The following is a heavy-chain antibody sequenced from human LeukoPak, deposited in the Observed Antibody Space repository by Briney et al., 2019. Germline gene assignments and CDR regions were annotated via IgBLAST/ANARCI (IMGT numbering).Heavy chain of an antibody. CDR2: ISSSSSYM. D-gene: IGHD3-3*01. V-gene: IGHV3-21*01. J-gene: IGHJ6*02. CDR1: GFTVSSNY. Sequence: GGSLRLSCAASGFTVSSNYMNWVRQAPGKGLEWVSSISSSSSYMYYADSVKGRFTISRDNAKNSLYLQMNSLRAEDTAVYYCATGVVNRVDVWGQGTTVTVSS. CDR3: ATGVVNRVDV.